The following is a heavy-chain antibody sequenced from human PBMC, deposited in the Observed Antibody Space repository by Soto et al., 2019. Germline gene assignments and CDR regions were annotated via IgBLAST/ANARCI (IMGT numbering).Heavy chain of an antibody. D-gene: IGHD4-17*01. CDR2: INPNSGGT. CDR3: AREASAVTEYYFDY. V-gene: IGHV1-2*02. CDR1: GYTFTGYY. Sequence: ASVKVSCKASGYTFTGYYMHWVRQAPGQGLEWMGWINPNSGGTNYAQKFQGRVTMTRDTSISTAYMELSRLRSDDTAVYYCAREASAVTEYYFDYWGRGTLVTVSS. J-gene: IGHJ4*02.